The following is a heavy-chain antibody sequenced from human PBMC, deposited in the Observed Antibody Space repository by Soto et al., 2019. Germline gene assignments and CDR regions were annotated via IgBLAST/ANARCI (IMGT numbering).Heavy chain of an antibody. CDR1: GGSIFSSGYY. D-gene: IGHD3-10*01. V-gene: IGHV4-31*03. Sequence: SETLSLTCTVSGGSIFSSGYYWSWIRQHPGKGLEWIGYIYYSGRANYNPSLNSRATISVDTSKSQFSLKLSSVTAADTAVYYCAREDHYYKNSAYVFDSWGQGTRVTVSS. J-gene: IGHJ4*02. CDR3: AREDHYYKNSAYVFDS. CDR2: IYYSGRA.